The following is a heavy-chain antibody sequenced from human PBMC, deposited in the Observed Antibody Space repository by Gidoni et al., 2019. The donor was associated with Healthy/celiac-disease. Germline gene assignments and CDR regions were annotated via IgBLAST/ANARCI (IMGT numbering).Heavy chain of an antibody. V-gene: IGHV3-33*01. D-gene: IGHD3-10*01. CDR3: ARDGRALWFGERWKPLDAFDI. CDR1: GFTFSRYG. Sequence: QVQLVESGGGVVQPGRSLRLSCAASGFTFSRYGMHWVRQAPGKGLGWVAVIWYDGSNKYYADSVKGRFTISRDNSKNTLYLQMNSLRAEDTAVYYCARDGRALWFGERWKPLDAFDIWGQGTMVTVSS. J-gene: IGHJ3*02. CDR2: IWYDGSNK.